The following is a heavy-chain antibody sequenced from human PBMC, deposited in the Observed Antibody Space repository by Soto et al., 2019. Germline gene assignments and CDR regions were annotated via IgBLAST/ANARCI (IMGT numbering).Heavy chain of an antibody. D-gene: IGHD3-22*01. J-gene: IGHJ4*02. CDR1: GFTLSDYY. CDR3: ASLYYDNGGGY. V-gene: IGHV3-72*01. Sequence: EVQLVESGGGLVQPGGSLRLSCAASGFTLSDYYMDWVRQAPGKGLEWVGRTRNKANGDTTDYAASVKGRFTISRDDSRNSLYRQMNSLKTEDTALYYSASLYYDNGGGYWGQGTMVTVSS. CDR2: TRNKANGDTT.